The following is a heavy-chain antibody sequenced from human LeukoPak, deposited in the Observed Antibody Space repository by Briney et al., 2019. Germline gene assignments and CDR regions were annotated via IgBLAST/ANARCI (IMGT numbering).Heavy chain of an antibody. D-gene: IGHD5-12*01. CDR3: ARQAGYDFAY. Sequence: SETLSLTCTVSGGSISSYYWGWIRQPPGKGLEWIGSIYYSGSTYYNPSLKSRVTISVDTSKNQFSLKLSSVTAADTAVYYCARQAGYDFAYWGQGTLVTVSS. CDR1: GGSISSYY. J-gene: IGHJ4*02. CDR2: IYYSGST. V-gene: IGHV4-39*01.